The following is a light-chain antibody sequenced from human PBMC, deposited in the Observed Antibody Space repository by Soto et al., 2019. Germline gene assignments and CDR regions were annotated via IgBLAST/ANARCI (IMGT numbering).Light chain of an antibody. V-gene: IGLV1-40*01. CDR2: YNN. CDR1: SSNIGAGYD. J-gene: IGLJ2*01. CDR3: QSYDSSLSGSV. Sequence: QSVLTQPPSVSGAPGQRVTISCTGSSSNIGAGYDVHWYQQLPGTAPKLLIYYNNNRPSGVPDRFSGSKSGTSASLAITGLQAEDEADYYCQSYDSSLSGSVFGGGTQLTVL.